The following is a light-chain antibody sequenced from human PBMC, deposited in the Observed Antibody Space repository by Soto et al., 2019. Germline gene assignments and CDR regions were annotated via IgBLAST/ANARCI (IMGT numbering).Light chain of an antibody. Sequence: DIQMTQSPSTLSASVGDRATITCRASQTISSWLAWYQQKPGKAPKLLIFDASSLESGVPSRFSGSGSGTEFTLTISSLQPDDFATYYCQQYNSYSRVWTFGQGTKVDIK. J-gene: IGKJ1*01. CDR2: DAS. V-gene: IGKV1-5*01. CDR1: QTISSW. CDR3: QQYNSYSRVWT.